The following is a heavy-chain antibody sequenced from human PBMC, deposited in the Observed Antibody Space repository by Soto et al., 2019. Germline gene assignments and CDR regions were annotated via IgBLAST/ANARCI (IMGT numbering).Heavy chain of an antibody. CDR2: IWYDGSNK. V-gene: IGHV3-33*01. J-gene: IGHJ4*02. CDR1: GFTFSSYG. D-gene: IGHD6-19*01. CDR3: VRGYSSGWYAFFDY. Sequence: LRLSCAASGFTFSSYGMHWVRQAPGKGLEWVAVIWYDGSNKYYADSVKGRFTISRDNSKNTLYLQMNSLRAEDTAVYYCVRGYSSGWYAFFDYWGQGTLVTVSS.